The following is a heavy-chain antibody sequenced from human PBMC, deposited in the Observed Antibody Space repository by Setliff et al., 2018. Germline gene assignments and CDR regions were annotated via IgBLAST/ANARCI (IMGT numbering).Heavy chain of an antibody. V-gene: IGHV3-23*01. CDR3: AKNGFGVVALGVNNWFDP. CDR2: ISGGDGST. D-gene: IGHD3-10*01. CDR1: GFTFSSYA. Sequence: GGSLRLSCAGSGFTFSSYAMTWVRQAPGKGLEWVSGISGGDGSTYYADSVKGRFTISRDNSRNTLYLQMNSLRAEDTAVYYCAKNGFGVVALGVNNWFDPWGQGTLVTVSS. J-gene: IGHJ5*02.